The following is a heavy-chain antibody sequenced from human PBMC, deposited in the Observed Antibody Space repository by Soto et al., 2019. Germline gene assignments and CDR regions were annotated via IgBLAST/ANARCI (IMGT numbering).Heavy chain of an antibody. J-gene: IGHJ3*02. V-gene: IGHV1-18*01. CDR3: ARDRGYDYIWGSYRSTNAFDI. CDR1: GYTFTSYG. CDR2: ISAYNGNT. D-gene: IGHD3-16*02. Sequence: ASVKVSCKASGYTFTSYGISWVRQAPGQGLEWMGWISAYNGNTNYAQKLQGRVTMTTDTSTGTAYMELRSLRSDDTAVYYCARDRGYDYIWGSYRSTNAFDIWGQGTMVTVSS.